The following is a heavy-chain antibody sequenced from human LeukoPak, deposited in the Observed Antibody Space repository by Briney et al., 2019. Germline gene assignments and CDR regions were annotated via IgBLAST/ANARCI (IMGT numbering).Heavy chain of an antibody. J-gene: IGHJ3*02. CDR2: ISGSGGST. CDR3: ARDWALRGGFDAFDI. Sequence: GGSLRLSCAASGFTFSSYAMSWVRQAPGKGLEWVSAISGSGGSTYYADSVKGRFTISRDNSKNTLYLQMNSLRAEDTAVYYCARDWALRGGFDAFDIWGQGTMVTVSS. V-gene: IGHV3-23*01. D-gene: IGHD3-10*01. CDR1: GFTFSSYA.